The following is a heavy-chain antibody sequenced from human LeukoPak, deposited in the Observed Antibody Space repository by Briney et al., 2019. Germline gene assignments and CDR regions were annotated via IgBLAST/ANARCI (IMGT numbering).Heavy chain of an antibody. D-gene: IGHD3-3*01. CDR1: GYTFTSYA. V-gene: IGHV7-4-1*02. CDR3: ARGGTIFGVVPMSYYYYMDV. Sequence: ASVKVSCKASGYTFTSYARNWVRQAPGQGLEWMGWINTNTGNPTYAQGFTGRFVFSLDTSVSTAYLQISSLKAEDTAVYYCARGGTIFGVVPMSYYYYMDVWGKGTTVIVSS. J-gene: IGHJ6*03. CDR2: INTNTGNP.